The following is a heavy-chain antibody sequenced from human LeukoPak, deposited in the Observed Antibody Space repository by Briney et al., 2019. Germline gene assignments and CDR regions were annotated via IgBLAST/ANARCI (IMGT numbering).Heavy chain of an antibody. J-gene: IGHJ4*02. V-gene: IGHV3-7*01. CDR3: ARERPPKEMATIYDY. CDR1: GFTFSSYW. D-gene: IGHD5-24*01. Sequence: PGGSLRLSCAASGFTFSSYWMSWVRQAPGKGLEWVANIKQDGSEKYYVDSVKGRFTISRDNAKNSLYLQTNSLRAEDTAVYYCARERPPKEMATIYDYWGQGTLVTVSS. CDR2: IKQDGSEK.